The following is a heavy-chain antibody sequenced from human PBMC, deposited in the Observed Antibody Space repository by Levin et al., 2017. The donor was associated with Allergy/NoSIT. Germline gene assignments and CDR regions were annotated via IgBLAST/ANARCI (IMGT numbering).Heavy chain of an antibody. CDR1: GGSFSGYY. Sequence: SETLSLTCAVYGGSFSGYYWSWIRQPPGKGLEWIGEINHSGSTNCNPSLKSRVTISVDTSKNQFSLKLSSVTAADTAVYYCARGSRAGIAAAVWGVFDYWGQGTLVTVSS. CDR2: INHSGST. V-gene: IGHV4-34*01. J-gene: IGHJ4*02. CDR3: ARGSRAGIAAAVWGVFDY. D-gene: IGHD6-13*01.